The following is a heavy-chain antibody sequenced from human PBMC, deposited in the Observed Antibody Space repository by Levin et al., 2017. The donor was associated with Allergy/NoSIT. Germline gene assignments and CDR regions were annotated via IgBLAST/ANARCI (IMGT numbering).Heavy chain of an antibody. CDR2: ISAYNGNT. D-gene: IGHD1-20*01. CDR3: TRDGSNWDDASVDYYYGMDV. V-gene: IGHV1-18*01. J-gene: IGHJ6*02. Sequence: ASVKVSCKASGYTFTNYGISWVRQAPGQGLEWVGWISAYNGNTNYAQKLQGRVTMTTDTSTSTAYMELRSLRSDDTAVYYCTRDGSNWDDASVDYYYGMDVWGQGTTVTVSS. CDR1: GYTFTNYG.